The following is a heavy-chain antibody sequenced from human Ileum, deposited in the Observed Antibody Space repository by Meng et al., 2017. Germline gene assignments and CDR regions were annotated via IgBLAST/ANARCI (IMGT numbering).Heavy chain of an antibody. CDR1: GGSFSGYY. D-gene: IGHD3-10*01. V-gene: IGHV4-34*01. J-gene: IGHJ2*01. CDR2: IHHSGST. Sequence: QVQRQQGGAGLWKPAETWSRTCAVYGGSFSGYYWTWIGQPPGKGLEWIGEIHHSGSTNYNPSLKSRVTMSIDTSKIQFSLELSSVTAADAAVYYCARYGGSGSYWHFDPWGRGTLVTVSS. CDR3: ARYGGSGSYWHFDP.